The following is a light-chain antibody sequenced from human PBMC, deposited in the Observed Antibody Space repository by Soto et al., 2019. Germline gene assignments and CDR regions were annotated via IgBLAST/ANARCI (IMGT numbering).Light chain of an antibody. CDR3: QQGYSTLPYT. CDR1: QIIRTY. Sequence: DIQMTQSPSSLSASVGDRVTITCRASQIIRTYLNWYQQKPGKAPKLLVHSASTLHSGVSSRFSGSGSGTNFTLTINNLQPEDYATYFCQQGYSTLPYTFGQGTKVDI. V-gene: IGKV1-39*01. J-gene: IGKJ2*01. CDR2: SAS.